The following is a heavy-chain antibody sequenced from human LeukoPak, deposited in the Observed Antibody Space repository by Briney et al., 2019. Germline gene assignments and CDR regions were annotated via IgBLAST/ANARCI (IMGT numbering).Heavy chain of an antibody. D-gene: IGHD1-26*01. CDR2: IYYSGST. Sequence: SETLSLTCTVSGGSNSSSSYYWGWIRQPPGKGLEWIGSIYYSGSTYYNPSLKSRVTISVDTSKNQFSLKLSSVTAADTAVYYCARRNRSIVGATNIDYWGQGTLVTVSS. CDR1: GGSNSSSSYY. CDR3: ARRNRSIVGATNIDY. V-gene: IGHV4-39*01. J-gene: IGHJ4*02.